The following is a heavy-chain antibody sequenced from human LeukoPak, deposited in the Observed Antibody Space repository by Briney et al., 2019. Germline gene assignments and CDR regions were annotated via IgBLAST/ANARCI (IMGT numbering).Heavy chain of an antibody. CDR3: ARGAGYNSFDY. Sequence: SETLSLTCAVYGGSFSGYYWSWIRQPPGKGLEWIGEINHSGSTNYNPSLKSRVTISVDTSKNQFSLKLSSVTAADTAVYYCARGAGYNSFDYWDQGTLVTVSS. D-gene: IGHD5-24*01. CDR2: INHSGST. J-gene: IGHJ4*02. V-gene: IGHV4-34*01. CDR1: GGSFSGYY.